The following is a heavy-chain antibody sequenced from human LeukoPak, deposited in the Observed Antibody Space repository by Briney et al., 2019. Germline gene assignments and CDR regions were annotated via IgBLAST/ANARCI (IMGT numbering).Heavy chain of an antibody. CDR3: ARDGLHTAHFDY. CDR2: IWYDGSNK. Sequence: PGGSLRLSCATSGFIFSSHGMHWVRQAPGKGLEWVGVIWYDGSNKHYVDSVKGRFTISRDNSKNTLYLQMNSLRAEDTAVYYCARDGLHTAHFDYWGQGTLVTVSS. CDR1: GFIFSSHG. D-gene: IGHD5-18*01. J-gene: IGHJ4*02. V-gene: IGHV3-33*01.